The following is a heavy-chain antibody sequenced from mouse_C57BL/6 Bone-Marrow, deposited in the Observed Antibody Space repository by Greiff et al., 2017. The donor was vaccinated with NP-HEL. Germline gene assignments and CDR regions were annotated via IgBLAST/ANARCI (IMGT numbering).Heavy chain of an antibody. J-gene: IGHJ2*01. Sequence: QVQLQQSGAELMKPGASVKLSCKATGYTFTGYWIEWVKQRPGHGLEWIGEILPGSGSTNYNEKFKGKATFTADTSSNTAYMQLSSLTTEDSAIYYCARDSYYYGSSYGDFDYWGQGTTLTVSS. CDR1: GYTFTGYW. V-gene: IGHV1-9*01. CDR2: ILPGSGST. CDR3: ARDSYYYGSSYGDFDY. D-gene: IGHD1-1*01.